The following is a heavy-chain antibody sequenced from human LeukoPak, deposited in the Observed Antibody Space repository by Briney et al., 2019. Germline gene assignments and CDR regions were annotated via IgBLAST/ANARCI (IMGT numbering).Heavy chain of an antibody. Sequence: GGSPRLSCAASGFTFSSYGMHWVRQAPGKGLEWVAVISYDGSNKYYADSVKGRFTISRDNSKNTLYLQMNSLRAEDTAVYYCASVYGDPREEAWFDPWGQGTLVTVSS. V-gene: IGHV3-30*03. J-gene: IGHJ5*02. D-gene: IGHD4-17*01. CDR1: GFTFSSYG. CDR3: ASVYGDPREEAWFDP. CDR2: ISYDGSNK.